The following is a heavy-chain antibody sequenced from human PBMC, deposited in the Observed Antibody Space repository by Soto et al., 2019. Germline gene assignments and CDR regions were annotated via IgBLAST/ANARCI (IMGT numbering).Heavy chain of an antibody. V-gene: IGHV3-73*01. J-gene: IGHJ4*02. CDR3: TRHRDVTIFGVATEQFDY. D-gene: IGHD3-3*01. Sequence: EVQLVESGGGLVQPGGSLKLSCAASGFTFSGSAMHWVRQASGKGLEWVGRIRSKANSYATAYAASVKGRFTISRDDSKNTAYLQMNSLKTEDTAVYYCTRHRDVTIFGVATEQFDYWGQGTLVTVSS. CDR2: IRSKANSYAT. CDR1: GFTFSGSA.